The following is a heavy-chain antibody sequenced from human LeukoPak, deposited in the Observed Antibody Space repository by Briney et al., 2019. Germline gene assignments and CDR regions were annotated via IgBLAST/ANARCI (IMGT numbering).Heavy chain of an antibody. CDR1: GYTFTSYG. Sequence: GASVKVSCKASGYTFTSYGISWVLQAPGQGLEWMGWISAYNGNTNYAQKLQGRVTMTKDTSTSTAYMELRSLRSDDTAVYYCARAPPAYLDYYYYYMDVWGKGTTVTVSS. J-gene: IGHJ6*03. D-gene: IGHD3-10*01. CDR3: ARAPPAYLDYYYYYMDV. V-gene: IGHV1-18*01. CDR2: ISAYNGNT.